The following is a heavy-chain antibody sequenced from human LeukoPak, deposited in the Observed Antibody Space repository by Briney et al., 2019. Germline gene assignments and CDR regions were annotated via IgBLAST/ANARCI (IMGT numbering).Heavy chain of an antibody. D-gene: IGHD6-13*01. Sequence: GASVKVSCKASGYTFTGYYMHWVRQAPGQGLEWMGWINPNSGGTNYAQKFQGRVTMTRDTSISTAYMELSRLRSDDTAVYYCARDMGGSGQQRGMDYYYMDVWGKGTTVTVSS. J-gene: IGHJ6*03. V-gene: IGHV1-2*02. CDR1: GYTFTGYY. CDR2: INPNSGGT. CDR3: ARDMGGSGQQRGMDYYYMDV.